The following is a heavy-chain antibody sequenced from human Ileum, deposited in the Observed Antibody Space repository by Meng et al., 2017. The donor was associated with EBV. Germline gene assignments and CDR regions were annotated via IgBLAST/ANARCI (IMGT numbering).Heavy chain of an antibody. Sequence: QVQLKDSGPGLVKPSGTLSLTCAVSGGSISSSNWWSWVRQPPGKGLEWIGEIYHSGSTNYNPSLKSRVTISVDKSKNQFSLKLSSVTAADTAVYYCASFPPPGKQWLVTDYWGQGTLVTVSS. CDR3: ASFPPPGKQWLVTDY. CDR1: GGSISSSNW. J-gene: IGHJ4*02. CDR2: IYHSGST. V-gene: IGHV4-4*02. D-gene: IGHD6-19*01.